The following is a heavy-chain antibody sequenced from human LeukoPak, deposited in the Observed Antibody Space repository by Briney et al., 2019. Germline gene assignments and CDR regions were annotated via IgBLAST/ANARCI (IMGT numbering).Heavy chain of an antibody. CDR1: GFTFSSYA. D-gene: IGHD3-10*01. V-gene: IGHV3-23*01. CDR2: ISGSGGST. CDR3: AKSYYGSGSYYKPPFDY. Sequence: GGSLRLSCAASGFTFSSYAMSWVHQAPGKGLEWVSAISGSGGSTFHADSVKGRFTISRDNSKNTLYLQMNSLRAEDTAVYYCAKSYYGSGSYYKPPFDYWGQGTLVTVSS. J-gene: IGHJ4*02.